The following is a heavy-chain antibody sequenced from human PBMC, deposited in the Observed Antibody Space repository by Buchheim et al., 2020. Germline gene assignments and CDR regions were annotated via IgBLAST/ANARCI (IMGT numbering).Heavy chain of an antibody. CDR3: ARGRLYYDFWSGTFDY. D-gene: IGHD3-3*01. CDR1: GGSVSSGSYY. CDR2: IYYSGST. Sequence: QVQLQESGPGLVKPSETLSLTCTVSGGSVSSGSYYWSWIRQPPGKGLEWIGYIYYSGSTNYKPSLKSRVTISVDTSKNQFSLKLSSVTAADTAVYYCARGRLYYDFWSGTFDYWGQGTL. V-gene: IGHV4-61*01. J-gene: IGHJ4*02.